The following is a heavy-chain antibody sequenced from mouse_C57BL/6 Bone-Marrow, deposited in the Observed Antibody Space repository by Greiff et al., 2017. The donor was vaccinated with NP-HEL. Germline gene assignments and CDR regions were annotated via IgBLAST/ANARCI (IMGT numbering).Heavy chain of an antibody. CDR2: INPGSGGT. CDR3: ARRDYYGSRVFAY. J-gene: IGHJ3*01. V-gene: IGHV1-54*01. D-gene: IGHD1-1*01. Sequence: VQLQQSGAELVRPGTSVKVSCKASGYAFTNYLIEWVKQRPGQGLEWIGVINPGSGGTNYNEKFKGKATLTADKSSSTAYMELRSLTSEDSAVYFCARRDYYGSRVFAYWGQGTLVTVSA. CDR1: GYAFTNYL.